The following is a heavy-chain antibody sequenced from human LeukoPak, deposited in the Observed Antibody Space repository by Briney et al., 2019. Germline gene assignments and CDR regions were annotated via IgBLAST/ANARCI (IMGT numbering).Heavy chain of an antibody. J-gene: IGHJ6*03. CDR3: ARPDPYYYYMDV. Sequence: SVKVSCKASRGTLSSYTISWVRQAPGQGLEWMGRIIPILGIANYAQKFQGRVTITADKSTSTAYMELSSLRSEDTAVYYCARPDPYYYYMDVWGKGTTVTVSS. CDR1: RGTLSSYT. V-gene: IGHV1-69*02. CDR2: IIPILGIA.